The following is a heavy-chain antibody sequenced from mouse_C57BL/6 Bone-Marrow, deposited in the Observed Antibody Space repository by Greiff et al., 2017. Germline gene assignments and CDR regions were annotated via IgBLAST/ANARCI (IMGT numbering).Heavy chain of an antibody. D-gene: IGHD2-2*01. CDR2: SRNKANDYTT. V-gene: IGHV7-1*01. CDR3: ARDAGYGHGGFAY. CDR1: GFTFSDFY. J-gene: IGHJ3*01. Sequence: VQGVESGGGLVQSGRSLRLSCATSGFTFSDFYMEWVRQAPGKGLEWIAASRNKANDYTTEYSASVKGRFIVSRDTSQSILYLQMSALRAEDTAIYYCARDAGYGHGGFAYWGQGTLVTVSA.